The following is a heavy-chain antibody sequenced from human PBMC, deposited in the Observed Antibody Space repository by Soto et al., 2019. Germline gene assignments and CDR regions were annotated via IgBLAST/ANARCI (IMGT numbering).Heavy chain of an antibody. J-gene: IGHJ4*02. D-gene: IGHD6-6*01. V-gene: IGHV3-30*18. CDR1: GFTFSSYG. CDR2: ISYDGSNK. Sequence: QVQLVESGGGVVQPGRSLRLSCAASGFTFSSYGMHWVRQAPGKGLEWVAVISYDGSNKYYADSAKGRFTISRDNSKNTLYLQMNSLRAEDTAVYYCAKEQLRSAFDYWGQGTLVTVSS. CDR3: AKEQLRSAFDY.